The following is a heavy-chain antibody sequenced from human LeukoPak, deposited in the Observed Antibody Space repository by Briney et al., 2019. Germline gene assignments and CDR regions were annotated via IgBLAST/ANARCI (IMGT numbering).Heavy chain of an antibody. V-gene: IGHV3-74*01. CDR3: AKDLPQYYDFWSGYYGGFDY. CDR1: GFTFSSYW. D-gene: IGHD3-3*01. Sequence: GGSLRLSCAASGFTFSSYWMLWVRQAPGKGLVWVSRINSDGSSTSYADSVKGRFTISRDNSKNSLYLQMNSLRTEDTALYYCAKDLPQYYDFWSGYYGGFDYWGQGTLVTVSS. CDR2: INSDGSST. J-gene: IGHJ4*02.